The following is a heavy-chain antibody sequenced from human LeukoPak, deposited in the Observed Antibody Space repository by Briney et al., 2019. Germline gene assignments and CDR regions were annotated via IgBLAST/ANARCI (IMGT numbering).Heavy chain of an antibody. CDR1: GGSISSYY. D-gene: IGHD4-17*01. CDR2: IYYSVST. J-gene: IGHJ4*02. CDR3: ARLAVTRRNFDY. Sequence: KPSETLSLTCTVSGGSISSYYWSWIRQPPGKGLEWIGYIYYSVSTNYNPHLKSRVTISVDTSKTQFSLKVSSVTAADTAVYYCARLAVTRRNFDYWGQGTLVTVSS. V-gene: IGHV4-59*01.